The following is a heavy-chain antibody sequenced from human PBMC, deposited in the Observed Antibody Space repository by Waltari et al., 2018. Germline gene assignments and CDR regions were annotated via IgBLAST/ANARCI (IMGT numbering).Heavy chain of an antibody. Sequence: VQLQESGPGLVKPSETLSLTCTVSGGSISSYYWSWIRQPPGKGLEWVSAISGSGGSTYYADSVKGRFTISRDNSKNTLYLQMNSLRAEDTAVYYCAKGVEGGHPGFGYWGQGTLVTVSS. CDR3: AKGVEGGHPGFGY. V-gene: IGHV3-23*01. CDR1: GGSISSYY. CDR2: ISGSGGST. D-gene: IGHD3-16*01. J-gene: IGHJ4*02.